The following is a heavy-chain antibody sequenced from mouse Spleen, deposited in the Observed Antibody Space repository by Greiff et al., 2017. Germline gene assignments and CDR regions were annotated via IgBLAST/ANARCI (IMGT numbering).Heavy chain of an antibody. CDR1: GFTFSSYG. CDR3: ASLYYYGSSFNFDY. V-gene: IGHV5-6*01. J-gene: IGHJ2*01. CDR2: ISSGGSYT. D-gene: IGHD1-1*01. Sequence: EVKLVESGGDLVKPGGSLKLSCAASGFTFSSYGMSWVRQTPDTRLEWVATISSGGSYTYYPDSVKGRFTISRDNAKNTLYLQMSSLKSEDTAMYYCASLYYYGSSFNFDYWGQGTTLTVSS.